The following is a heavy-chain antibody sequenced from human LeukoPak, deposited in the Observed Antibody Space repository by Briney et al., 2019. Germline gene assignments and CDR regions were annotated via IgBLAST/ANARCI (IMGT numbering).Heavy chain of an antibody. CDR2: ISGSGGST. J-gene: IGHJ4*02. Sequence: GGPLRLSCAASGFTFSSYAMSWVRQAPGKGLEWVSAISGSGGSTYYADSVKGRFAISRDNSKNTLYLQMNSLRAEDTAVYYCAKPPGILTGLSYYFDYWGQGTLVTVSS. V-gene: IGHV3-23*01. CDR3: AKPPGILTGLSYYFDY. CDR1: GFTFSSYA. D-gene: IGHD3-9*01.